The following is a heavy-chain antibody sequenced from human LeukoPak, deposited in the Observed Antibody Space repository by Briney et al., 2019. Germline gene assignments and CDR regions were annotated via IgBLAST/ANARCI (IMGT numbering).Heavy chain of an antibody. D-gene: IGHD3-3*01. CDR3: AREWYYDFWSGYAEFDY. CDR2: MNPNSGNT. CDR1: GYTFTSYD. J-gene: IGHJ4*02. V-gene: IGHV1-8*02. Sequence: ASVKVSCKASGYTFTSYDINWVRQATGQGLEWMGWMNPNSGNTGYAQKLQGRVTMTTDTSTSTAYMELRSLRSDDTAVYYCAREWYYDFWSGYAEFDYWGQGTLVTVSS.